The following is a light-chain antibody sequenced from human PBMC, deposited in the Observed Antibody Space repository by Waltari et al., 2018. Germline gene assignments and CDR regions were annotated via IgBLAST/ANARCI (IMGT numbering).Light chain of an antibody. CDR1: SLAVGGYDF. V-gene: IGLV2-14*03. CDR3: TSYTSRHTLV. J-gene: IGLJ1*01. CDR2: DVN. Sequence: QSALTQPASVSGSPGQSIPISCTGSSLAVGGYDFVSWYRHPPGKAPKVVIFDVNNRPSGVSDRVSGSKSGNTASLTISGLQAEDEGDYYCTSYTSRHTLVFGGGTKVTVL.